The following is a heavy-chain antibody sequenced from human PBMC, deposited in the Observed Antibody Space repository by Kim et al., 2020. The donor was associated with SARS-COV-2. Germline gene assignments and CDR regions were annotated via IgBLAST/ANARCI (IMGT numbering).Heavy chain of an antibody. Sequence: YTPSLKSRVTISVDTSKNQFSLKLSSVTAADTAVYYCARGNGATNWFDPWGQGTLVTVSS. D-gene: IGHD1-26*01. J-gene: IGHJ5*02. CDR3: ARGNGATNWFDP. V-gene: IGHV4-59*09.